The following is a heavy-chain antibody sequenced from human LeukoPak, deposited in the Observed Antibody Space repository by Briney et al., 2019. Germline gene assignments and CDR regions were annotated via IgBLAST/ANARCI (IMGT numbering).Heavy chain of an antibody. J-gene: IGHJ4*02. V-gene: IGHV4-38-2*01. CDR2: IYHSGST. Sequence: PSETLSLTCAVSGYSISSGYYWGWIRQPPGEGLEWIGSIYHSGSTYYNPSLKSRVTISVDTSKNQFSLKLSSVAAADTAVYYCARHIAAAGTNWGQGTLVTVSS. D-gene: IGHD6-13*01. CDR1: GYSISSGYY. CDR3: ARHIAAAGTN.